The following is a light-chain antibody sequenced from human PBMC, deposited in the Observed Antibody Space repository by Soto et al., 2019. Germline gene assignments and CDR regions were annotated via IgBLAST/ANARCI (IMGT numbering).Light chain of an antibody. J-gene: IGKJ1*01. CDR1: QSVNSN. CDR3: QQYNNWPRT. V-gene: IGKV3-15*01. Sequence: EIVMTQSPATLSLSPGERAPLSGRASQSVNSNLAWYQQKAGQAPRLLIYGTSTRATGIPARFSGSGSGTDFTLTISSLQFEDFAVYYCQQYNNWPRTFGQGTKVDI. CDR2: GTS.